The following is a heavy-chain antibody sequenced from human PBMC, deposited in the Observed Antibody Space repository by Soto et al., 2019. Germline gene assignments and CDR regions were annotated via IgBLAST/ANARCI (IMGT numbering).Heavy chain of an antibody. CDR1: GYTFTSYG. D-gene: IGHD6-13*01. J-gene: IGHJ6*02. CDR2: ISAYNGNT. Sequence: ASVKVSCKASGYTFTSYGISWVRQAPGQGLEWMGWISAYNGNTNYAQKLQGRVTMTTDTSTSTAYMELRSLRSDDTAVYYCARYREASSSWYYSYYYGMDVWGQGTTVTVSS. V-gene: IGHV1-18*01. CDR3: ARYREASSSWYYSYYYGMDV.